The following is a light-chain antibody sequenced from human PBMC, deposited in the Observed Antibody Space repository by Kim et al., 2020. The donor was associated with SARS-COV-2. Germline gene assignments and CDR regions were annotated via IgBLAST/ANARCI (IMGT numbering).Light chain of an antibody. J-gene: IGKJ2*01. CDR3: QQYGSSPQT. V-gene: IGKV3-20*01. Sequence: LPPGESATRSCRASQSVSTNYLAWYQQKPGQAPRLLIYTASSRATGIPDRFSGSGSGTDFTLTISRLEPEDFAVYYCQQYGSSPQTFGQGTKLEI. CDR1: QSVSTNY. CDR2: TAS.